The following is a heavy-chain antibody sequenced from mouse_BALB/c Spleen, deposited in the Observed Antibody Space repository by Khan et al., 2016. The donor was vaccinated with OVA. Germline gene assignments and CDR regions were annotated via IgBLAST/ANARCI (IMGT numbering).Heavy chain of an antibody. Sequence: VQLQQSGAELARPGASVRMSCKASGYTFTSNTMHWIKQRPGQGLEWIGYINPRSGYTTYNQNFKDKATLTADKSSSTAYMQLSSLTSEDSAVYYCARRTTGYTMDSGGQGTLVTVSS. CDR2: INPRSGYT. V-gene: IGHV1-4*01. J-gene: IGHJ4*01. D-gene: IGHD2-14*01. CDR3: ARRTTGYTMDS. CDR1: GYTFTSNT.